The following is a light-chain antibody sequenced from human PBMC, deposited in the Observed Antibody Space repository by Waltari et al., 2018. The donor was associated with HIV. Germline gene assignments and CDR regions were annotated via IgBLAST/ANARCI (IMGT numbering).Light chain of an antibody. V-gene: IGLV1-40*01. CDR1: SSNIGAGYD. Sequence: QSELTQPPSVSAAPGQRVTISCTGSSSNIGAGYDVHWYQQVPGRAPKVVIYGNSNRPSGVPDRFSGSKSGSSASLVITGLQSEDEADYYCQSYDSNLSGLFGGGTK. J-gene: IGLJ2*01. CDR2: GNS. CDR3: QSYDSNLSGL.